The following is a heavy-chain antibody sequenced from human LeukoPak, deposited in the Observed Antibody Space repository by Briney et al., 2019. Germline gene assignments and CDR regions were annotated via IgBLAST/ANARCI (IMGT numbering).Heavy chain of an antibody. CDR2: ISWNSGSI. CDR1: GFTFDDYA. D-gene: IGHD3-22*01. Sequence: GRSLRLSCAASGFTFDDYAMHWVRQAPGKGLEWVSGISWNSGSIGYADSVKGRFTISRDNAKNSLYLQMNSLRAEDTALYYCAKDPNLRITMIPGAFDIWGQGTMVTVSS. CDR3: AKDPNLRITMIPGAFDI. J-gene: IGHJ3*02. V-gene: IGHV3-9*01.